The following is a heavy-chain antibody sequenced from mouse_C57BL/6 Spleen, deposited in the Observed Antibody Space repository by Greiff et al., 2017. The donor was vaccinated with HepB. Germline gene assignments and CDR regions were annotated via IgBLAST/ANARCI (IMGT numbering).Heavy chain of an antibody. V-gene: IGHV5-6*01. CDR2: ISSGGSYT. D-gene: IGHD4-1*01. CDR1: GFTFSSYG. CDR3: ARRTGTRGYFDD. J-gene: IGHJ2*01. Sequence: EVQLQESGGDLVKPGGSLKLSCAASGFTFSSYGMSWVRQTPDKRLEWVATISSGGSYTYYPDSVKGRFTISRDNAKNTLYLQMSSLKSEDTAMYYCARRTGTRGYFDDWGQGTTLTVSS.